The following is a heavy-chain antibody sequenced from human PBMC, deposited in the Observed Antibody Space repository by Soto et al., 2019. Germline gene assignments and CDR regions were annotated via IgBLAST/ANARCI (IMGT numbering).Heavy chain of an antibody. Sequence: ASVKVSCKVSGYTLTELSMHWVRQAPGKGLEWMGGFDPEDGETIYAQKFQGRVTMTEDTSTDTAYMELSSLRSEDTAVYYCATDGPKHSSDFRGVDYWGQGTLVTVSS. CDR1: GYTLTELS. CDR2: FDPEDGET. J-gene: IGHJ4*02. V-gene: IGHV1-24*01. CDR3: ATDGPKHSSDFRGVDY. D-gene: IGHD6-19*01.